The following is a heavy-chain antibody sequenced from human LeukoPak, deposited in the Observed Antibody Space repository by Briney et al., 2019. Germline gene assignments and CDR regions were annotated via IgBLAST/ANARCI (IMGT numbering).Heavy chain of an antibody. CDR1: GFTFSSYS. V-gene: IGHV3-21*01. CDR3: TLNAIVVVVAAS. CDR2: ISSSSSYI. J-gene: IGHJ5*02. D-gene: IGHD2-15*01. Sequence: PGGSLRLSCAASGFTFSSYSMNWVRQAPGKGLEWVSSISSSSSYIYYADSVKGRFTISRDNAKNSLYLQMNSLRAEDTAVYYCTLNAIVVVVAASWGQGTLVTVSS.